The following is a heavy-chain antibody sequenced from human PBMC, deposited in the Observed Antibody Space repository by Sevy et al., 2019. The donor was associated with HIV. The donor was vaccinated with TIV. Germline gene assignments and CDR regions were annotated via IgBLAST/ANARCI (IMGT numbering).Heavy chain of an antibody. CDR3: AKPTGVVVPAAYYYGMDV. CDR2: ISGSGGST. CDR1: GFTFSSYA. J-gene: IGHJ6*02. Sequence: GGSLRLSCAASGFTFSSYAMSWVRQAPGKGLEWVSAISGSGGSTYYADAVKGVFTISRENSKNTLYLQMNSLRAEDTAVYYCAKPTGVVVPAAYYYGMDVWGQGTTVTVSS. V-gene: IGHV3-23*01. D-gene: IGHD2-2*01.